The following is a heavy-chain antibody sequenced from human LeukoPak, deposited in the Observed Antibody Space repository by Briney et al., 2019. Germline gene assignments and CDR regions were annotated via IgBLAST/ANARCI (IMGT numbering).Heavy chain of an antibody. D-gene: IGHD1-20*01. CDR3: AKLITGTTGGFDY. V-gene: IGHV3-23*01. CDR2: ISGSGGST. CDR1: GFTFSSYA. Sequence: GGSLRLSCAASGFTFSSYAMSWVRQAPGKGLEWVSAISGSGGSTYYADSVKDRFTISRDNSKNTLYLQMNSLRAEDTAVYYCAKLITGTTGGFDYWGQGTLVTVSS. J-gene: IGHJ4*02.